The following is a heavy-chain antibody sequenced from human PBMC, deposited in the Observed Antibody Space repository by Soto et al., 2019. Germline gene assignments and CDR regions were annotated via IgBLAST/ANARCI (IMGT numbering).Heavy chain of an antibody. V-gene: IGHV3-15*07. CDR2: IKSKIDGGTT. Sequence: EVQLVESGGSLVKPGGSLRLSCAVSGFTFNKVWMNWVRQAPGKGLEWVGRIKSKIDGGTTDYAAAVKGRFTITRDDSKDTLYLQMNSLKTEDTAAYFCTTGRDDLLYWGQGTLVTVSS. CDR3: TTGRDDLLY. CDR1: GFTFNKVW. D-gene: IGHD1-1*01. J-gene: IGHJ4*02.